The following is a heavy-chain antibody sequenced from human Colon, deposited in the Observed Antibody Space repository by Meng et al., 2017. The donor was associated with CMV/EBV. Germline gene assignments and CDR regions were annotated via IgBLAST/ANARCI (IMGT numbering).Heavy chain of an antibody. D-gene: IGHD2-2*01. J-gene: IGHJ6*02. V-gene: IGHV4-59*01. Sequence: SETLSLTCTVSGGSISSYYWSWIRQPPGKGLEWIGYIYYSGSTNYNPSLKSRVTISVDTSKNQFSLKLSSVTAADTAVYYCARGRRYCSSTSCKIYYYGMDVWGQGTTVTVSS. CDR3: ARGRRYCSSTSCKIYYYGMDV. CDR2: IYYSGST. CDR1: GGSISSYY.